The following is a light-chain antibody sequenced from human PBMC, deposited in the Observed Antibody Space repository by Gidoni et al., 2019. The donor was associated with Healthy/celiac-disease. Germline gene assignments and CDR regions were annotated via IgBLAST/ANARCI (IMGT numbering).Light chain of an antibody. V-gene: IGLV2-11*01. Sequence: QSALTQPRSVSGPPGPSVTISCTGTSSDVGGYNYVSWYQQHPGKAPNLMIYDVSKRPSGVPDRFSGSKSGNTASLTSSGLQAEDEADYCCCSYAGSYTFVFGTGTKVTVL. CDR2: DVS. J-gene: IGLJ1*01. CDR1: SSDVGGYNY. CDR3: CSYAGSYTFV.